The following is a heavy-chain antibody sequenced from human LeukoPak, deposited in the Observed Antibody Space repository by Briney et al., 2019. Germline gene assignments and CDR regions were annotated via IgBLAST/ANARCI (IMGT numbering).Heavy chain of an antibody. J-gene: IGHJ1*01. Sequence: GGSLRLSCAASGFTFSTYAMSWVRQAPGKGLEWVSAISGSGGSTYYADSVKGRFTISRDNSKNMYLQMNSLRAEDTAVYYCARDDYGDYVEYFQHWGQGTLVTVSS. V-gene: IGHV3-23*01. CDR3: ARDDYGDYVEYFQH. CDR1: GFTFSTYA. CDR2: ISGSGGST. D-gene: IGHD4-17*01.